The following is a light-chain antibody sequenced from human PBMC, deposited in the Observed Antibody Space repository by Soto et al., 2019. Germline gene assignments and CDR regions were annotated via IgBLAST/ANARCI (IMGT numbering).Light chain of an antibody. CDR3: QRRGEWLRT. CDR2: DIF. CDR1: HSVGRH. J-gene: IGKJ3*01. Sequence: SVLTQSPATLSLSPGERATLSCRASHSVGRHLAWYQHKPGQAPRLLIYDIFNRASGTPARFSGSGSETDFTLTISSLEPEDSAVYCCQRRGEWLRTFGPGTKLEIK. V-gene: IGKV3-11*01.